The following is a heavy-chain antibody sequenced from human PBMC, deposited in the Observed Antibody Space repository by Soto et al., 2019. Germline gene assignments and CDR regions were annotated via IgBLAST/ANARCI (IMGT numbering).Heavy chain of an antibody. J-gene: IGHJ6*02. CDR3: ARGHYGGHGSDV. Sequence: TSETLSLTCSVSGASISSNYWSWIRQPPGKGLEWIGHIYLTGITYYNPSLKSRVTLSVDRSKNQFSLTLSSVTAADTAVYYCARGHYGGHGSDVWGQGTTVT. V-gene: IGHV4-59*12. D-gene: IGHD4-17*01. CDR1: GASISSNY. CDR2: IYLTGIT.